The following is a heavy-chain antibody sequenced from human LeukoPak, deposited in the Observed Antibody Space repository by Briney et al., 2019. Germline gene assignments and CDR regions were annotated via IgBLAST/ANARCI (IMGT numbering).Heavy chain of an antibody. V-gene: IGHV1-18*01. CDR3: ARDGRIRYFDWLFQGNWFDP. Sequence: ASVKVSCKASGYTFTSYGISWVRQAPGQGLEWMGWISAYNGNTNYAQKLQGRVTMTTDTSTSTAYMELRSLRSDDTAVYYCARDGRIRYFDWLFQGNWFDPWGQGTLVTVSS. CDR2: ISAYNGNT. CDR1: GYTFTSYG. J-gene: IGHJ5*02. D-gene: IGHD3-9*01.